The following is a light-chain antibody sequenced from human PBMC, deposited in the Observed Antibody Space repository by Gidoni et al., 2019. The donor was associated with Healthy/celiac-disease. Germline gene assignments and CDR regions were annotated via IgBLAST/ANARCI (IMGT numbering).Light chain of an antibody. CDR2: GAS. Sequence: EIVWTQSPGTLSLSPGERATLSCRTSQSVSSSYLAWYQQKPGQAPRLLIYGASRRATGIPDRFSGSGSGTDFTLTISRLEPEDFAVYYCQQYGSSPPYTFGQGTKLEIK. CDR3: QQYGSSPPYT. V-gene: IGKV3-20*01. CDR1: QSVSSSY. J-gene: IGKJ2*01.